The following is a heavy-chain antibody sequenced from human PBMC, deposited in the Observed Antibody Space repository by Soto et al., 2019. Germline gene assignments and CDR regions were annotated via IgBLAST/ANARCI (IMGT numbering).Heavy chain of an antibody. Sequence: GGSLRLSCAASGFTFSSYAMSWVRQAPGKGLEWVSAISGSGGSTYYADSVKGRFTISRDNSKNTLYLQMNSLRAEDTAVYYCAKSPPITIFGVVISYYFDYWGQGTLVTVSS. CDR2: ISGSGGST. CDR1: GFTFSSYA. J-gene: IGHJ4*02. CDR3: AKSPPITIFGVVISYYFDY. D-gene: IGHD3-3*01. V-gene: IGHV3-23*01.